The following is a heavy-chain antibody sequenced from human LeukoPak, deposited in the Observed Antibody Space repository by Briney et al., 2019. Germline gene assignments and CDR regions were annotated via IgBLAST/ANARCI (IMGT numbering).Heavy chain of an antibody. V-gene: IGHV3-23*01. CDR3: AKRYPVAVIDY. Sequence: GGSLRLSCAASGFPFSSYGMSWVRQAPGKGLEWVSAIGGSGGGTYYADYVKGRFTISRDNSKNTLYLQMNSLRAEDTAVYYCAKRYPVAVIDYWGQGTLVTVSS. D-gene: IGHD6-19*01. J-gene: IGHJ4*02. CDR1: GFPFSSYG. CDR2: IGGSGGGT.